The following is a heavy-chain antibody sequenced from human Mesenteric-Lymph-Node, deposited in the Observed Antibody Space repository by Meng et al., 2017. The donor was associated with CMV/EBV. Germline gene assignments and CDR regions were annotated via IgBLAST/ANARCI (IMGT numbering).Heavy chain of an antibody. J-gene: IGHJ4*02. V-gene: IGHV3-33*06. CDR2: IWHDGSNK. CDR1: GFTFSTYG. CDR3: AKDHSFWSAYYCYFDY. D-gene: IGHD3-3*01. Sequence: GFTFSTYGIPWVRQAPGKGLEWVAFIWHDGSNKYYADSVKGRFTISRDNSKNTVYLQMNSLRAEDTALYYCAKDHSFWSAYYCYFDYWGQGTLVTVSS.